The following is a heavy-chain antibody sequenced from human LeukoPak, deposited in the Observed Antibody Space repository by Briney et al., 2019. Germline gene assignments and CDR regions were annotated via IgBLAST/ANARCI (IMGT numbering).Heavy chain of an antibody. CDR1: GFTFSNYA. J-gene: IGHJ4*02. Sequence: QPGGSLRLSCAASGFTFSNYAMSWVRQAPGKGLEWVSTIGGGGGRTWYADSVKGRFTISRDNSKNTVDVQLNSLRAEDTAVYYCAKFRGSEKTAIDCWGQGTLVTVSS. D-gene: IGHD6-25*01. CDR3: AKFRGSEKTAIDC. CDR2: IGGGGGRT. V-gene: IGHV3-23*01.